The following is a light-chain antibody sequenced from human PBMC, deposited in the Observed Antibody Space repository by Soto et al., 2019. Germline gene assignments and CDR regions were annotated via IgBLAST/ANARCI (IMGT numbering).Light chain of an antibody. Sequence: QSALTQPASVSGSPGQSITISCTGTSSDVGGYNYVSWFQQHPGKAPKLKIYEVSNRPSGVSNRFSGSKSGYTASLTISGLQAEDEADYYCSSYAGSSNVFGTGTKLTVL. V-gene: IGLV2-14*03. J-gene: IGLJ1*01. CDR3: SSYAGSSNV. CDR2: EVS. CDR1: SSDVGGYNY.